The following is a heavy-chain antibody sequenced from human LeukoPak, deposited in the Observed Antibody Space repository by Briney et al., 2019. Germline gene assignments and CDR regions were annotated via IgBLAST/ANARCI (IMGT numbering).Heavy chain of an antibody. J-gene: IGHJ5*02. Sequence: GGSLRLSCAASGFTFSSYGMHWVRQAPGKGLEWVAVIWYDGSNKYYADSVKGRFTTSRDNYKNTLYLQMNSLRAEDTAVYYCARDGYSGYVSWFDPWGQGTLVTVSS. CDR3: ARDGYSGYVSWFDP. V-gene: IGHV3-33*01. CDR2: IWYDGSNK. D-gene: IGHD5-12*01. CDR1: GFTFSSYG.